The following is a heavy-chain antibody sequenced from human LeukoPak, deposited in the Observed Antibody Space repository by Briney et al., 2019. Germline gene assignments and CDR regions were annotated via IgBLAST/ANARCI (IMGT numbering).Heavy chain of an antibody. CDR1: GFTFSSYS. J-gene: IGHJ1*01. V-gene: IGHV3-21*01. CDR2: ISGSSSYI. D-gene: IGHD6-19*01. CDR3: ARGSSDWFDYFQH. Sequence: GGSLRLSCAASGFTFSSYSMNWVRQAAGEGLEWVSFISGSSSYIYYADSVKGRFTISRHNAKNSLYLHMNSLRAEDTAIFYCARGSSDWFDYFQHWGQGTLVTVSS.